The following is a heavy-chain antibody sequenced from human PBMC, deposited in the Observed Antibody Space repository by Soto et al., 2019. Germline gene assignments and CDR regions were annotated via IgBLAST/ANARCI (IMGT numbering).Heavy chain of an antibody. J-gene: IGHJ4*02. Sequence: HEHLVQSGAEVKRPGASLKVSCKASGYSFTGYYIHWVRQAPGQGHEWMGWINPDSGATNYAQNFQGRVTLTSDTSISTASMDLTSLTSDDTAVYSCARGDYGTGGYPFPYFDYWGQGTLVIVSS. CDR1: GYSFTGYY. CDR2: INPDSGAT. V-gene: IGHV1-2*02. CDR3: ARGDYGTGGYPFPYFDY. D-gene: IGHD2-8*02.